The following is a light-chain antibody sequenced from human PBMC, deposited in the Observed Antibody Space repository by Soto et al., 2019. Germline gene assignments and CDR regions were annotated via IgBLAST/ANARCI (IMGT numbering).Light chain of an antibody. Sequence: EIVMTQSPATLSVSPGERATLSCRARQSVSSNLAWYQQKPGQAPRLLIYGASTRATGIPARFSGSGSGTEFTLTISSLQSEDFAVYYCQQYNNWPPEYIFGQGTKLEIK. CDR3: QQYNNWPPEYI. V-gene: IGKV3-15*01. CDR2: GAS. J-gene: IGKJ2*01. CDR1: QSVSSN.